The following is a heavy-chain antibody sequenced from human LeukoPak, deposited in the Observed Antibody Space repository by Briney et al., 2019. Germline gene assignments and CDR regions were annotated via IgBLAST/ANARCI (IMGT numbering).Heavy chain of an antibody. V-gene: IGHV1-3*01. J-gene: IGHJ4*02. CDR2: INAGNGNT. D-gene: IGHD5-18*01. Sequence: ASVKVSCKASGYIFASYVMHWVRQAPGQRLEWMGWINAGNGNTKSSQKFQGRVTIIRDTSASTAYMEVSSLRSEDTSVYYCARASPGYSYDYFDYWGQGTLVTVSS. CDR1: GYIFASYV. CDR3: ARASPGYSYDYFDY.